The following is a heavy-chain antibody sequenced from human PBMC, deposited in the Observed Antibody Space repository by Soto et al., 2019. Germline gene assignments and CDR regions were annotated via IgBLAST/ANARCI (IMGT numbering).Heavy chain of an antibody. CDR1: DDSINSDKYY. V-gene: IGHV4-39*01. CDR3: ARLEGLATISYYFDF. CDR2: IYYRGNA. D-gene: IGHD3-9*01. Sequence: QLQLQESGPGLVKPSETLSLTCSVSDDSINSDKYYWGWIRQPPAKGLEWIGSIYYRGNAYYNPSLQTRVTISLDMSKSPFSLKLNSVTAADSAVYFCARLEGLATISYYFDFWGPGALVTVSS. J-gene: IGHJ4*02.